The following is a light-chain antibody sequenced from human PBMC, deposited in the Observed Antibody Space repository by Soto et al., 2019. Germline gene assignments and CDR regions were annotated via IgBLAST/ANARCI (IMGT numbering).Light chain of an antibody. CDR3: SSYTSSNTLV. Sequence: QSALTQPASVSGSPGQSITISCTGTSSDVGGYNYVSWYQQHPGKAPKLMIYEVSNRPSGVSNRFSGSKSGNTASLTISGLQAEDEADYYCSSYTSSNTLVFGGGTKLIVL. J-gene: IGLJ2*01. CDR2: EVS. V-gene: IGLV2-14*01. CDR1: SSDVGGYNY.